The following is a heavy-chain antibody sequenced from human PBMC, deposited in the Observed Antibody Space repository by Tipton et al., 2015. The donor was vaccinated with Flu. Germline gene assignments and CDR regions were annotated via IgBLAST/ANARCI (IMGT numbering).Heavy chain of an antibody. V-gene: IGHV4-38-2*01. J-gene: IGHJ4*02. CDR3: ARKNAYGSSGYFDF. CDR2: IFHSGDT. D-gene: IGHD6-19*01. Sequence: GLVKPSETLSLICGVSGFSTSRGYHWGWIRQSPGKGLEWIGSIFHSGDTYYNPSPMTRVTIPVDTSRNNFSLKLRSLTAADTAVYYCARKNAYGSSGYFDFWGQGTLVIVSS. CDR1: GFSTSRGYH.